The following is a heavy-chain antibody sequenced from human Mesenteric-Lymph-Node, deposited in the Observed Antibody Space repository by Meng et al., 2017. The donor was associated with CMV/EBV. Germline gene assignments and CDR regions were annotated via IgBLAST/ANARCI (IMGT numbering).Heavy chain of an antibody. CDR3: ATDYGGYSNVVFHI. D-gene: IGHD4-23*01. V-gene: IGHV4-59*01. CDR1: SGYISRYS. J-gene: IGHJ3*02. CDR2: NSYSGSS. Sequence: SETLSLTCTVSSGYISRYSWSWIRRPPGKGLEWIGFNSYSGSSNYNPSLKSRVSISLDTSKNQVSLRLSSVTAADTAVYYCATDYGGYSNVVFHIWGQGTLVTVSS.